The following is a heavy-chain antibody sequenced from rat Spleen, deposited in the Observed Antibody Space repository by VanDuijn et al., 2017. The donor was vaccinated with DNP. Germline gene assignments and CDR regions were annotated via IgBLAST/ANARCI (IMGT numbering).Heavy chain of an antibody. V-gene: IGHV5-31*01. D-gene: IGHD3-2*01. Sequence: EVQLVESGGDPVQPGRSLTLSCVVSGFTFNKDWMTWVRQVPGKGLEWIASITTGGEITYYPDSVKGRFTISRDHATNTLYLQMDSLRSEDTATYYCAIDLQTGRAWGQGTSVTVSS. CDR3: AIDLQTGRA. CDR2: ITTGGEIT. J-gene: IGHJ4*01. CDR1: GFTFNKDW.